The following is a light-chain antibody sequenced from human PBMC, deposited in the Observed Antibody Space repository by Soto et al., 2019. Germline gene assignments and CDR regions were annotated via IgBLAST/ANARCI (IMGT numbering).Light chain of an antibody. V-gene: IGKV1-6*01. J-gene: IGKJ1*01. CDR3: LLDFRYFWA. CDR2: AAS. CDR1: QAIRTA. Sequence: IQLTPSPSSLYASVGDRVTVTCRATQAIRTALGWYQQKPGKVPKLLIYAASILQSGVPSRFSGSGSGTDFTLTISSLQPEDFATYYCLLDFRYFWAFGQGTKVDIK.